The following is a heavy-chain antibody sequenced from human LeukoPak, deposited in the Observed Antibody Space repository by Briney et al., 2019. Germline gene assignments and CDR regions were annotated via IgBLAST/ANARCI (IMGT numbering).Heavy chain of an antibody. CDR2: INWNGGST. CDR3: ARGYSYGSYYYGMDV. Sequence: GGSLRLSCAVSGFTFDDYGMSWVRQAPGKGLEWVSGINWNGGSTGYADSVKGRFTISRDNAKNSLYLQMNSLRAEDTALYHCARGYSYGSYYYGMDVWGQGTTVTVSS. V-gene: IGHV3-20*01. CDR1: GFTFDDYG. D-gene: IGHD5-18*01. J-gene: IGHJ6*02.